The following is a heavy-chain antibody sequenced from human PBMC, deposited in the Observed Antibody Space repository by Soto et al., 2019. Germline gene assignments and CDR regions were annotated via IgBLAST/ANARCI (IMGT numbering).Heavy chain of an antibody. D-gene: IGHD2-8*01. V-gene: IGHV1-18*04. Sequence: GASVKVSCKASGYSCKSYGISWVRQAPGQGLEWMGWISAYNGNTNYAQKLQGRVTMTTDTSTSTAYMELRSLRSDDTAVYYCAREEPIVLMAFFDYWGQGTLVTVSS. CDR3: AREEPIVLMAFFDY. CDR2: ISAYNGNT. J-gene: IGHJ4*02. CDR1: GYSCKSYG.